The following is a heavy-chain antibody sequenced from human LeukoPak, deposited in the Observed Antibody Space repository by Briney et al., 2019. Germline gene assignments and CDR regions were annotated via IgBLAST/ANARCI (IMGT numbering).Heavy chain of an antibody. J-gene: IGHJ4*02. V-gene: IGHV3-7*01. CDR3: ATRAPYVVVPAAMDY. CDR1: GFTFSSYW. CDR2: IKQDGSEK. D-gene: IGHD2-2*01. Sequence: PGGSLRLSCAASGFTFSSYWMSWVRQAPGKGLEWVANIKQDGSEKYYVDSVKGRFTISRDNAKNSLYLQMNSLRAEDTAVYYCATRAPYVVVPAAMDYWGQGTLVTVSS.